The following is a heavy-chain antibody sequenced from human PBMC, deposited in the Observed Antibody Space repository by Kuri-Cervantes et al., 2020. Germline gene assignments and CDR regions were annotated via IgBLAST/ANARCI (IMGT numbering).Heavy chain of an antibody. Sequence: SETLSLTCAVYGASFSPYYWNWIRQPPGKGLEWIGEINHSGGTNYNPSLKSRVTMSVDTSKNQFSLKLSSVTAADTAVYYCARAWFGEFGGYFDYWGQGNLVTVSS. CDR3: ARAWFGEFGGYFDY. V-gene: IGHV4-34*01. CDR2: INHSGGT. CDR1: GASFSPYY. D-gene: IGHD3-10*01. J-gene: IGHJ4*02.